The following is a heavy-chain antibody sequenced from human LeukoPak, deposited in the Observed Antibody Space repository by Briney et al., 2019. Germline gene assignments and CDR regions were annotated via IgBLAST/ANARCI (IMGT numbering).Heavy chain of an antibody. J-gene: IGHJ4*02. Sequence: VASVKVSCKASGGTFSSYAISWARQAPGQGLEWMGRIIPILGIANYAQKFQGRVTITADKSTSTAYMELSSLRSEDTAVYYCASTIGADPYYFDYWGQGTLVTVSS. V-gene: IGHV1-69*04. D-gene: IGHD3-3*01. CDR3: ASTIGADPYYFDY. CDR2: IIPILGIA. CDR1: GGTFSSYA.